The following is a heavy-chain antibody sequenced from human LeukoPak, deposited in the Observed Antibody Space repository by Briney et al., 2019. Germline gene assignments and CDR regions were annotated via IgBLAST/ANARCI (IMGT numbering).Heavy chain of an antibody. J-gene: IGHJ4*02. V-gene: IGHV3-48*03. CDR1: GFTFSSYE. D-gene: IGHD3-22*01. CDR2: ISSSGSTI. CDR3: ARGVYDSSGYYFFDY. Sequence: GGSLRLSCAASGFTFSSYEMSWVRQAPGKGLEWVSYISSSGSTIYYADSVKGRFTISRDNAKNSLYLQMNSLRAEDTAVYYCARGVYDSSGYYFFDYWGQGTLVTVSS.